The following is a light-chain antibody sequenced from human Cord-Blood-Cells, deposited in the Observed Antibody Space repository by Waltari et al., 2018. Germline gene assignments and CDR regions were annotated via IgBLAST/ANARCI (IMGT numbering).Light chain of an antibody. CDR2: DAS. CDR1: QSVSSY. J-gene: IGKJ4*01. Sequence: SPATLSLSPGERATLSCRASQSVSSYLAWYQQKPGQAPRLLIYDASNRATGIPARFSGSGSGTDFTLTISSLEPEDFAVYYCQQRSNWPPLTFGGVTKVEIK. V-gene: IGKV3-11*01. CDR3: QQRSNWPPLT.